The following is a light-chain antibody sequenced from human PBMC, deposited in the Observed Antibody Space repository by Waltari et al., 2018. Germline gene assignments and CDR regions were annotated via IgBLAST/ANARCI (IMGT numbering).Light chain of an antibody. Sequence: EIVLKQSPATLSLSPGERATLSCRAIQSVNSQLAWYQHKPGHAPRLLIYDASIRVTGISARFSGSGSGTDFTLTICSLEPEDFAVYYGQQRSKWPWSFGQVTKVEIK. CDR3: QQRSKWPWS. CDR1: QSVNSQ. CDR2: DAS. V-gene: IGKV3-11*01. J-gene: IGKJ1*01.